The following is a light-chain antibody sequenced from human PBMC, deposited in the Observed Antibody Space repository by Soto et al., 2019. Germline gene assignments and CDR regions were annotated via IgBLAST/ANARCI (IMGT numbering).Light chain of an antibody. V-gene: IGLV4-69*01. CDR2: LNNDGSH. CDR3: QTWGSGIVV. J-gene: IGLJ2*01. Sequence: QSVLTQSPSASASLGASVKLTCTLSSGHSNYAIAWHQQRPEKGPRYLMKLNNDGSHNKGDGIPDRFSGSSSGAERYLTISSLQSEDEADYYCQTWGSGIVVFGGGTKLTVL. CDR1: SGHSNYA.